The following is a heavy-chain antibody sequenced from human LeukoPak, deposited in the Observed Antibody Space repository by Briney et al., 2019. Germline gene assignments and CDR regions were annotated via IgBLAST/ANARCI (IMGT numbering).Heavy chain of an antibody. D-gene: IGHD3-3*01. J-gene: IGHJ4*02. V-gene: IGHV1-2*06. CDR1: GYTFTDHY. CDR2: INPNSGGT. CDR3: ASRRDFWSGDTFDY. Sequence: ASVKVSCKASGYTFTDHYIHWVRQAPGQGLEWMGRINPNSGGTNYAQKFQGRVTMTRDTSISTAYMELSRLRSDDTAVYYCASRRDFWSGDTFDYWGQGTLVTVSS.